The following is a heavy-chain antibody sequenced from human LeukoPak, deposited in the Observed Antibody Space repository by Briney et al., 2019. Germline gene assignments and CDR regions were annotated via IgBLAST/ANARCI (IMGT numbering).Heavy chain of an antibody. V-gene: IGHV1-2*02. CDR3: ARDRPLDADDYYGFYYFDY. CDR1: GYTFTGYY. CDR2: INPNSGGT. D-gene: IGHD3-10*01. J-gene: IGHJ4*02. Sequence: ASVKVSFKASGYTFTGYYMHWVRQAPGQGLEWMGWINPNSGGTNHAQKFQGRVTMTRDTSISTAYMELSRLRSDDTDGYYCARDRPLDADDYYGFYYFDYWGQGTLVTVSS.